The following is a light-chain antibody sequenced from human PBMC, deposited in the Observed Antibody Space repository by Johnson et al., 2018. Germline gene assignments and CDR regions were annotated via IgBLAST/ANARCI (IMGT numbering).Light chain of an antibody. CDR1: SSNIGNNY. Sequence: QSVLTQPPSVSAAPGQKVTISCSGSSSNIGNNYVSWYQQLPGTAPKLIIYENNKRPSGIPDRFSGSKSGTSATLGITGLTTGDEADYYCGTWDSSLRAGNVFGTGTKVTVL. J-gene: IGLJ1*01. V-gene: IGLV1-51*02. CDR2: ENN. CDR3: GTWDSSLRAGNV.